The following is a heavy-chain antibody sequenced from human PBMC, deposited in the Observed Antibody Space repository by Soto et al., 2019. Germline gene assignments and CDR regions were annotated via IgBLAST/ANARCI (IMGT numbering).Heavy chain of an antibody. J-gene: IGHJ4*02. CDR3: AKVDYQTPYYFDY. CDR2: ISYDGSNK. CDR1: GFTFSSYG. V-gene: IGHV3-30*18. Sequence: QVQLVESGGGVVQPGRSLRLSCAASGFTFSSYGMHWVRQAPGKGLEWVAVISYDGSNKYYADSVKGRFTISRDNSKNTLYLQMNSLRAEDTAVYYCAKVDYQTPYYFDYWGQGTLVTVSS. D-gene: IGHD4-17*01.